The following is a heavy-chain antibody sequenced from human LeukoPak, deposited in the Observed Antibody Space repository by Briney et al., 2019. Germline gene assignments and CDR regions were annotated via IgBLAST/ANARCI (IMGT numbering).Heavy chain of an antibody. CDR1: GGSISSGGYY. Sequence: PSQTLSLTCTVSGGSISSGGYYWRWIRQHPGKGLEWIGYIYYSGSTYYNPSLKSRVTISVDTTKNQFSLKLSSVTAADTAVYFCARAYCSGGSCFFFDYWGQGTLVTVSS. V-gene: IGHV4-31*03. CDR2: IYYSGST. D-gene: IGHD2-15*01. CDR3: ARAYCSGGSCFFFDY. J-gene: IGHJ4*02.